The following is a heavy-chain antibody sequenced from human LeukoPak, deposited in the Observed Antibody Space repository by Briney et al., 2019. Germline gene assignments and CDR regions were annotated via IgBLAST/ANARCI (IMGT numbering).Heavy chain of an antibody. CDR3: ARAPTYYYDSSGYSPDY. CDR2: INTSGGST. J-gene: IGHJ4*02. CDR1: GYTFTSYY. Sequence: ASVKVSCKASGYTFTSYYMHWVRQAPGQGLEWMGIINTSGGSTSYAQKFQGRVTMTRDTSTSTVYMELSSLRSEDTAVYYCARAPTYYYDSSGYSPDYWGQGTLVTVSS. D-gene: IGHD3-22*01. V-gene: IGHV1-46*01.